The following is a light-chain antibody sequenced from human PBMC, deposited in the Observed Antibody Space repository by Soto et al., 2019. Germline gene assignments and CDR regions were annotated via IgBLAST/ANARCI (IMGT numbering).Light chain of an antibody. V-gene: IGKV4-1*01. CDR2: WAS. CDR1: QSVLYSSNNKNY. J-gene: IGKJ1*01. Sequence: DIVMTQSPDSLAVSLGERATINCKSSQSVLYSSNNKNYLAWYQQRPGQPPNLLIYWASTRESGVPDRFSGSGSGTDFTLTIISLQAEDVAIYYCQQYFSFPWTFGQGTKVEIK. CDR3: QQYFSFPWT.